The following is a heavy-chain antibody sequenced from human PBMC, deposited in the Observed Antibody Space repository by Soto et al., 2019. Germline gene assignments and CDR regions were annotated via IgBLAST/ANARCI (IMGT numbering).Heavy chain of an antibody. CDR1: GGSISSSY. Sequence: SETLSLTCTVSGGSISSSYWSWIRQPPGKGLEWIGYIYYSGSTNYNPSLKSRVTISVDTSKNQFSLKLSSVTAADTAVYYCARGGVYCSGGSCYLLDYWGQGTLVTVS. V-gene: IGHV4-59*01. D-gene: IGHD2-15*01. CDR3: ARGGVYCSGGSCYLLDY. CDR2: IYYSGST. J-gene: IGHJ4*02.